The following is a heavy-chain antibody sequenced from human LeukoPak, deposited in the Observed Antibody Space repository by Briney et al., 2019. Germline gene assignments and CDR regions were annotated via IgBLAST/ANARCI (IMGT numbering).Heavy chain of an antibody. D-gene: IGHD4/OR15-4a*01. CDR2: INHSGST. CDR1: GGSFSGYY. Sequence: ASETLSLTCAVYGGSFSGYYWSWIRQPPGKGLEWIGEINHSGSTNYNPSLKSRVTLSVDTSKNQFSRKLSSVTAADTPVYSCAKEGRCLHWFDAWGRGSMVIVSS. CDR3: AKEGRCLHWFDA. J-gene: IGHJ5*02. V-gene: IGHV4-34*01.